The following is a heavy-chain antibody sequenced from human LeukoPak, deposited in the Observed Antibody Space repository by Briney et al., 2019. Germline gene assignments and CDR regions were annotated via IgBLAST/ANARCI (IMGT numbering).Heavy chain of an antibody. CDR3: AKDSYSSSWYSPEYFQH. V-gene: IGHV3-7*03. Sequence: GGSLRLSCAASGSTFGSHWMSWVRQAPGKGLEWVANINQDGNGKYYVDSVKGRFTISRDNAKNSLYLQMSSLRAEDTAVYYCAKDSYSSSWYSPEYFQHWGQGTLVTVSS. CDR1: GSTFGSHW. J-gene: IGHJ1*01. CDR2: INQDGNGK. D-gene: IGHD6-13*01.